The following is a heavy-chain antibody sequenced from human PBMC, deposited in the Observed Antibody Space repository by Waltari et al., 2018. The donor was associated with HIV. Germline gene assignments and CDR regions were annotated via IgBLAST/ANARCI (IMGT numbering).Heavy chain of an antibody. V-gene: IGHV3-74*01. Sequence: VQLVESGGGSIKTGGSLRLSCTASGFSFSTHWVAWVPHGPGKGLVWVARLNSDGSSRNYADAVKGRFVISRDNARNTVYLQLNSLRVEDTAMYFCARASHYIEFSTFDGDYYFDVWGRGTRVAVSS. CDR3: ARASHYIEFSTFDGDYYFDV. CDR2: LNSDGSSR. J-gene: IGHJ4*02. CDR1: GFSFSTHW. D-gene: IGHD2-15*01.